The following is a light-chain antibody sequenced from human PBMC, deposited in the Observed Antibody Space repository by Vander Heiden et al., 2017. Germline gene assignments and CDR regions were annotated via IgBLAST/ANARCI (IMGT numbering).Light chain of an antibody. CDR2: AAS. V-gene: IGKV1-39*01. CDR3: QPTDITPVP. Sequence: DIQMTQSPSSLSEFEGDRVTITCRASQSINIYLNWYQQRPGKAPKLLIYAASSLQSGVPSRFSGSGSGTDFTLTISRLQPQDFATYYCQPTDITPVPFGHGTKVDIK. J-gene: IGKJ3*01. CDR1: QSINIY.